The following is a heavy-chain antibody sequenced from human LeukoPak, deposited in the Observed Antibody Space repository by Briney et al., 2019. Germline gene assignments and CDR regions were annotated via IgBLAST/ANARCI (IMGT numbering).Heavy chain of an antibody. CDR2: IYYSGGT. Sequence: SETLSLTCTVSGGSISSYYWSWIRQPPGKGLEWIGYIYYSGGTNYNPSLKSRVTISVDTSKNQFSLKLSPVTAADTAVYYCARSPDTAMVPYFDYWGQGTLVTVSS. V-gene: IGHV4-59*08. CDR3: ARSPDTAMVPYFDY. J-gene: IGHJ4*02. CDR1: GGSISSYY. D-gene: IGHD5-18*01.